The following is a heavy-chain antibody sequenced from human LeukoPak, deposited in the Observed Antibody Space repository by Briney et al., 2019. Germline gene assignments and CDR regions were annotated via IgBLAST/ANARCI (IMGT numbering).Heavy chain of an antibody. CDR1: GFTFISYA. J-gene: IGHJ5*02. V-gene: IGHV3-23*01. Sequence: GGSLRLSCAASGFTFISYAMSWVRQAPGKGLECGSAISGSGGSTYYADSVKGRFTISRDNSKNTLYLQMNSLRAEDTAVYYCAKDHLRAVAGIDWFDPWGQGTLVTVSS. D-gene: IGHD6-19*01. CDR2: ISGSGGST. CDR3: AKDHLRAVAGIDWFDP.